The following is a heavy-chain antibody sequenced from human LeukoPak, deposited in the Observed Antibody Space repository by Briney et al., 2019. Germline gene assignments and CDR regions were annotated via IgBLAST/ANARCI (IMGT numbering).Heavy chain of an antibody. CDR1: GYNLTSYY. D-gene: IGHD3-10*02. V-gene: IGHV1-46*01. Sequence: GASVKVSCKASGYNLTSYYMHWVRQAPGQGLEWMGIINPSGGTTSYAQKFQGRVTVTRDTSTSTVYMELSSLRSEDTAVYYCARDLHYYVAMDVWGQGTTVTVSS. CDR3: ARDLHYYVAMDV. J-gene: IGHJ6*02. CDR2: INPSGGTT.